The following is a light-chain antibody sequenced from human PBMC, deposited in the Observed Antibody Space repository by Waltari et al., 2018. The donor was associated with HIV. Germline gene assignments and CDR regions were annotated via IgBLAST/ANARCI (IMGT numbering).Light chain of an antibody. Sequence: DIQMTQSPSFVSASVRDRVNITCRSSQNIRSSLAWYQQRPGRAPQLLISSASTLHSGVPSRFSGSGSGTVFTLSISGLHPDDFATYYCQQSNNFPLTFGPGTTL. CDR2: SAS. J-gene: IGKJ3*01. CDR1: QNIRSS. V-gene: IGKV1-12*01. CDR3: QQSNNFPLT.